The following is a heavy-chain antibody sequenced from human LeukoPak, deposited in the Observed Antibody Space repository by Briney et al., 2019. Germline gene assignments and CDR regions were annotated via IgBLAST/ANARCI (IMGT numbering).Heavy chain of an antibody. V-gene: IGHV4-4*07. CDR1: GGSISSYY. J-gene: IGHJ4*02. CDR3: ARDGAVAGLDY. D-gene: IGHD6-19*01. Sequence: SETLSLTCAVYGGSISSYYWSWIRQPAGKGLEWIGRIYTSGSTNYNPSLKSRVTMSVDTSKNQFSLKLSSVTAADTAVYYCARDGAVAGLDYWGQGTLVTVSS. CDR2: IYTSGST.